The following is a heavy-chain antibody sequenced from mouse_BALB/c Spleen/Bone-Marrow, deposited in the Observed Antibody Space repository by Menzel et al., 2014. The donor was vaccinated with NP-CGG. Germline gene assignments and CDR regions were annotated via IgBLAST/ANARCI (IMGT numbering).Heavy chain of an antibody. J-gene: IGHJ2*01. CDR1: GISITTGNYR. V-gene: IGHV3-5*02. Sequence: EVQLVESGPGLVKPSQTVSLTCTVTGISITTGNYRWSWTRQFPGNKLEWIGYIYYSGTITYNPSLTSRTTITRDTSKNQFFLEMNSLTAEDTATYYCARYDGYYFDYWGQGTTLTVSS. D-gene: IGHD2-3*01. CDR2: IYYSGTI. CDR3: ARYDGYYFDY.